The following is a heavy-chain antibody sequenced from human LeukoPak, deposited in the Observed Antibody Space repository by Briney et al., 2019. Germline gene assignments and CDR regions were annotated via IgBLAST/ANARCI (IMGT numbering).Heavy chain of an antibody. Sequence: PGGSLRLSCAASGFTFSSYGMHWVRRAPGKGLEWVAVISYDGSNKYYADSVKGRFTISRDNSKNTLYLQMNSLRAEDTAVYCCAKPGSRGWSFDYWGQGTLVTVSS. J-gene: IGHJ4*02. V-gene: IGHV3-30*18. CDR1: GFTFSSYG. CDR3: AKPGSRGWSFDY. D-gene: IGHD6-19*01. CDR2: ISYDGSNK.